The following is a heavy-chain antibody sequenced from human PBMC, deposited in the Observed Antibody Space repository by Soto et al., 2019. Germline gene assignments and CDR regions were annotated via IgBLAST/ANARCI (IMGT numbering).Heavy chain of an antibody. V-gene: IGHV4-34*01. D-gene: IGHD5-18*01. Sequence: SETLSLTCGFYGGSFSGYYWGWIRQSPDKGLEWIGEVHPSGSTDYNPSLKSRLTLSLDTSKNQFSLKVASVTAADTAVYFCARGKPSGYRFGPRNFFYYGLDVWGPGTTVTVSS. CDR2: VHPSGST. CDR3: ARGKPSGYRFGPRNFFYYGLDV. CDR1: GGSFSGYY. J-gene: IGHJ6*02.